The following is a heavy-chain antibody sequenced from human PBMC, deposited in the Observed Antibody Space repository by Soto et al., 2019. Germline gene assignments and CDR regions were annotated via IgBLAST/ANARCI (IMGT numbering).Heavy chain of an antibody. J-gene: IGHJ4*02. Sequence: EVQLVESGGGFVKPGESLTLSCAASGFTFSSAPMSWVRQAPGKGLEWVGRIKPNTNGGAIDYLAPVKGRFTLSRDDSKNTLYLQINSLKIEDSALYYCTTPAIPVDGTQPFNYWGQGAVVTVSS. D-gene: IGHD6-19*01. V-gene: IGHV3-15*01. CDR1: GFTFSSAP. CDR2: IKPNTNGGAI. CDR3: TTPAIPVDGTQPFNY.